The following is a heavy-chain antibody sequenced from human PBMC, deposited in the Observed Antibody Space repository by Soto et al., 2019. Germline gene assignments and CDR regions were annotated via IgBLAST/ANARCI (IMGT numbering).Heavy chain of an antibody. CDR3: AKVAGGTSSPIDS. CDR1: GFTFNYYA. D-gene: IGHD6-13*01. CDR2: ISGAVGST. J-gene: IGHJ4*02. Sequence: VQLLESGGGLVQPGGSLRLSCAASGFTFNYYAMSWVRQAPGKGLEWVSTISGAVGSTYYADSLKGRFIISRDNSKNTLYLQMNSLRAEDTAVYYCAKVAGGTSSPIDSWGQGTLVTVSS. V-gene: IGHV3-23*01.